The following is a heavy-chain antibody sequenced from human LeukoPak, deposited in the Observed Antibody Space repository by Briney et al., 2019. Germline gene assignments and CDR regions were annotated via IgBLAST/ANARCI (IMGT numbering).Heavy chain of an antibody. CDR3: ARELGYCSGGSCSD. V-gene: IGHV3-7*01. D-gene: IGHD2-15*01. CDR1: GFTFSSYW. CDR2: IKQDGSEK. J-gene: IGHJ4*02. Sequence: TGGSLRLSCAASGFTFSSYWMSWVRQAPGKGLEWVANIKQDGSEKYYVDSVKGRFTISRDNAKNSLYLQMNSLRAEDTAVYYCARELGYCSGGSCSDWGQVTLVTVSS.